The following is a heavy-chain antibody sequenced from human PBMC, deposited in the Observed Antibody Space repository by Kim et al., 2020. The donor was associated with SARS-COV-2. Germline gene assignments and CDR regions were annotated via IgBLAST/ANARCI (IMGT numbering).Heavy chain of an antibody. V-gene: IGHV1-3*01. Sequence: ASVKVSCKASGYTFTSYAMHWVRQAPGQRLEWMGWINAGNGNTKYSQKFQGRVTITRDTSASTAYMELSSLRSEDTAVYYCAREVQYPDMVRGVIRGFGAFDIWGQGTMVTVSS. D-gene: IGHD3-10*01. CDR1: GYTFTSYA. J-gene: IGHJ3*02. CDR3: AREVQYPDMVRGVIRGFGAFDI. CDR2: INAGNGNT.